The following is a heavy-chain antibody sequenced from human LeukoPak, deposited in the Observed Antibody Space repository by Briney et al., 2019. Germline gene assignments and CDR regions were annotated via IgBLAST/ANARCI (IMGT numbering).Heavy chain of an antibody. Sequence: SSETLSHTCTVSGGSISSYYWSWIRQPPGKGLEWIGYIYYSGGTNYNPSLKSRVTISVDTSKNQFSLKLSSVTAADTAVYYCARLDYYDSSGFGTVDTFDIWGQGTMVTVSS. CDR3: ARLDYYDSSGFGTVDTFDI. D-gene: IGHD3-22*01. CDR1: GGSISSYY. V-gene: IGHV4-59*08. CDR2: IYYSGGT. J-gene: IGHJ3*02.